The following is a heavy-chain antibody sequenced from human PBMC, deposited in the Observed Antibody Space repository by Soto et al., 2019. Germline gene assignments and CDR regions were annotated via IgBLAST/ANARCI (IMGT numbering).Heavy chain of an antibody. J-gene: IGHJ4*01. Sequence: SETLSLTCSVSGDSISSADYFWPWIRQSPGKGLEWMGYIFHSGTTYSNPSLKRCLMISIEHAKNHFSLRLTAVTADDSAVYFSAREPSCPKPRNDFWGPGTLVTVSS. CDR2: IFHSGTT. CDR3: AREPSCPKPRNDF. CDR1: GDSISSADYF. V-gene: IGHV4-30-4*01.